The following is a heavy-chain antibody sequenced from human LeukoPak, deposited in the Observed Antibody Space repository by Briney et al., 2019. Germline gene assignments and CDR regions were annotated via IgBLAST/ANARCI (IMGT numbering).Heavy chain of an antibody. CDR1: GGTFSSYA. J-gene: IGHJ6*03. V-gene: IGHV1-69*06. Sequence: SVKVSCKASGGTFSSYAISWVRQAPGQGLEWMGGIIPIFGTANYAQKFQGRVTITADKSTSTAYMELSSLRSEDTAVYYCASGSLAAAGVWNYYYYYMDVWGKGTTVTVSS. D-gene: IGHD6-13*01. CDR3: ASGSLAAAGVWNYYYYYMDV. CDR2: IIPIFGTA.